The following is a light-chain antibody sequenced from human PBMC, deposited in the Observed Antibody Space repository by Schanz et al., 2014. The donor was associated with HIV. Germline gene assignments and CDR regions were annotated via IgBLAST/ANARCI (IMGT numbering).Light chain of an antibody. CDR3: QQYATSAFT. Sequence: EIVLTQSPGTLSLSPGERATLSCRASQSVRSNLAWYQQKPGQAPRLLMYGASTRATGIPDRFSGSGSGTDFSLTISRLEPEDFAVYFCQQYATSAFTFGPGTKVDIK. CDR2: GAS. J-gene: IGKJ3*01. V-gene: IGKV3-20*01. CDR1: QSVRSN.